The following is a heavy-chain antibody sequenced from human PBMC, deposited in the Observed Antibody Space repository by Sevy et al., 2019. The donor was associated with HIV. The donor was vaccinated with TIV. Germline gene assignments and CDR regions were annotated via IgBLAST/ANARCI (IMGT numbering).Heavy chain of an antibody. CDR2: ISGSGGST. J-gene: IGHJ6*03. CDR1: GFTFSSYA. CDR3: AKPHWVGVAGRYYYMDV. V-gene: IGHV3-23*01. D-gene: IGHD6-19*01. Sequence: GGSLRLSCAASGFTFSSYAMSWVRQAPGKGLEWVSAISGSGGSTYYADSVKGRFTISRDNSKNTLYLQMNSLRAEDTAVYYCAKPHWVGVAGRYYYMDVWGKGTTVTVSS.